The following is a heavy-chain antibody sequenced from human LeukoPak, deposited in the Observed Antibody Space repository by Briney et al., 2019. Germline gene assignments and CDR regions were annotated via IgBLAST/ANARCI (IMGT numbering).Heavy chain of an antibody. CDR1: GFSFSSYG. Sequence: AGGSLRLSCAASGFSFSSYGIHWVRQAPGKGLEWVAVISHDGSNKYYADSVKGRFTISRDNSKNTLYLQMNSLRAEDTAVYYCARDHSDYGDYLYYYYGMDVWGQGTTVTVSS. J-gene: IGHJ6*02. V-gene: IGHV3-30*03. CDR3: ARDHSDYGDYLYYYYGMDV. D-gene: IGHD4-17*01. CDR2: ISHDGSNK.